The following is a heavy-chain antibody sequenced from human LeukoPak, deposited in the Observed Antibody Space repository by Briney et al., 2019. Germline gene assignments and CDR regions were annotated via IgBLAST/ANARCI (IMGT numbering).Heavy chain of an antibody. D-gene: IGHD4-17*01. V-gene: IGHV3-74*01. Sequence: PGGSLTLSCAASGFTFSSYGMHWVRQGPGKGLVWVSRINTDGSSTSNEDSVKGRFTISRDNAKNTLYLQMNSLRAEDTAVYYCERELTVTTFYYWGQGTLVTVSS. J-gene: IGHJ4*02. CDR3: ERELTVTTFYY. CDR1: GFTFSSYG. CDR2: INTDGSST.